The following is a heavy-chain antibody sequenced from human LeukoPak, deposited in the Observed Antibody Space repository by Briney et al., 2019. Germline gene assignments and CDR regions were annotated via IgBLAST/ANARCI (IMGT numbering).Heavy chain of an antibody. V-gene: IGHV3-30*03. Sequence: GGSLRLSCAASGFTFSSYGMHWVRQAPGKGLEWVAVISYDGSNKYYADSVKGRFTISRDNSKNSLYLQMNSLRAEDTAVYYCAREFRATYDYWGQGTLVTVSS. CDR1: GFTFSSYG. D-gene: IGHD1-26*01. CDR3: AREFRATYDY. J-gene: IGHJ4*02. CDR2: ISYDGSNK.